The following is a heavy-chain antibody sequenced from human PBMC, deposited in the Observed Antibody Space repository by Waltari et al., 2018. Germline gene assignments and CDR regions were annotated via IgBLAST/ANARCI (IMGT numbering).Heavy chain of an antibody. CDR1: GGSITNTKHY. J-gene: IGHJ3*01. CDR2: MSYLGAT. V-gene: IGHV4-39*01. CDR3: ATYIGASVGTAAFDV. Sequence: QLQLQESGPGLVKPSETLSLPCSVSGGSITNTKHYWGWIRQPPGQGLEWIGTMSYLGATYSSPSLKSRVTISRDTSTNQLSLKLGSVTAADTAMYYCATYIGASVGTAAFDVWGQGTMVTVSS. D-gene: IGHD5-12*01.